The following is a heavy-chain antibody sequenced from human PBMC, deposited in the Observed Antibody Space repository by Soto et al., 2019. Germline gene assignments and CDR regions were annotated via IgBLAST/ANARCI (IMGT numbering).Heavy chain of an antibody. D-gene: IGHD1-26*01. J-gene: IGHJ6*02. Sequence: QVQLLESGPGLVKPSETLSLICNVSGASVGSFYWSWIRQSAGKGLEWIGRVYSTGGVVYNPALECRVTISLDRSNNHCSLEIKSVTAADTAVYFCTRDLSGTGLDVWGRGTPVSVSS. V-gene: IGHV4-4*07. CDR3: TRDLSGTGLDV. CDR2: VYSTGGV. CDR1: GASVGSFY.